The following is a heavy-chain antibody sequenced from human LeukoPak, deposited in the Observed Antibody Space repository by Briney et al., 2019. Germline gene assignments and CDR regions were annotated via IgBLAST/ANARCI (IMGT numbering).Heavy chain of an antibody. CDR1: GFTVSSNY. Sequence: GGSLRLSCAASGFTVSSNYMSWVRQAPGKGLEWVSVIYSGGTTSYADSVKGRFTFSRDMSKNTLYLQMNNLRAEDTAVYYCARGENDSVFDYWGQGTLVTVSS. D-gene: IGHD3-22*01. V-gene: IGHV3-53*01. CDR2: IYSGGTT. CDR3: ARGENDSVFDY. J-gene: IGHJ4*02.